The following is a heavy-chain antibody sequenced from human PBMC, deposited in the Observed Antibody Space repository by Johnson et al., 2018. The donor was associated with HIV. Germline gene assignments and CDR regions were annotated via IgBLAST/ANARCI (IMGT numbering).Heavy chain of an antibody. V-gene: IGHV3-53*01. Sequence: VQLVESGGGLIQPGGSLRLSCAASGFTVSSHYMSWVRQAPGKGLEWVSVIYIGGSTYYADSVKGRFTISRDNSKNTLYLQMNSLRAEDTAVYYCAGSDIVATTGAFDIWGQGTMVTVSS. CDR1: GFTVSSHY. D-gene: IGHD5-12*01. J-gene: IGHJ3*02. CDR2: IYIGGST. CDR3: AGSDIVATTGAFDI.